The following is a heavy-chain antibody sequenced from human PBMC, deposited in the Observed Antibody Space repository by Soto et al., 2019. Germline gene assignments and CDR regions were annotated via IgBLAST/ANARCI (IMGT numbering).Heavy chain of an antibody. CDR2: LYYGRSA. J-gene: IGHJ4*02. CDR3: ALRSMAVVPEY. Sequence: QVQLQESGPGLVKPSETLSLTCAVSGDSISSYYCMWIRQPPGKGLESIGYLYYGRSANYNPSPKSRLTLSVDTSTNQCSLTLSSMTAADTAVYYCALRSMAVVPEYWGQGTLVTVSS. D-gene: IGHD3-22*01. CDR1: GDSISSYY. V-gene: IGHV4-59*01.